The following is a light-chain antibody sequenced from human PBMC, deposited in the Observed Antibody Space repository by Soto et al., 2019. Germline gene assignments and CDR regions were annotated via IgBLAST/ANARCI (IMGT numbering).Light chain of an antibody. CDR2: STS. CDR3: QHFGRSPLT. CDR1: QSVDRSD. J-gene: IGKJ4*01. Sequence: VLTQSPGTLSLSPGERATLSCRASQSVDRSDIAWYQQKPGQAPRLLIHSTSIRAAGIPDRFSVSGSGTDFSLTISRLEPEDFAVYYCQHFGRSPLTFGGGTKVDIK. V-gene: IGKV3-20*01.